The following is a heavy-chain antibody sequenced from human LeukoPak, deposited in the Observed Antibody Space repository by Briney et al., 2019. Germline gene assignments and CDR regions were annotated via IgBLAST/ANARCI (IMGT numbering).Heavy chain of an antibody. D-gene: IGHD3-10*01. V-gene: IGHV4-31*03. CDR1: GDSITTSGYY. CDR2: IHYIGNT. J-gene: IGHJ4*02. Sequence: SETLSLTCTVSGDSITTSGYYWSWVRRHPGAGLEWIAYIHYIGNTYYNPSLESRVTMSIDTSSNQFSLNVASVTAADTAVYFCARVRGDYFFDYWGQAILVTVSS. CDR3: ARVRGDYFFDY.